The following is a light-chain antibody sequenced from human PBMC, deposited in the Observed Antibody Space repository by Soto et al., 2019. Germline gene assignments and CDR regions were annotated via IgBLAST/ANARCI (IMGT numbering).Light chain of an antibody. CDR2: AAS. CDR3: HQCYSNPWT. CDR1: QTVNTY. Sequence: DIQMTQSPSSLSASIGDRVTITCRASQTVNTYLHWYQQKPGKAPKLLIYAASNLQSGVPSRFSGSGSGTNFTLSLNSLQPEDFATYYCHQCYSNPWTFGQGTKVEIK. J-gene: IGKJ1*01. V-gene: IGKV1-39*01.